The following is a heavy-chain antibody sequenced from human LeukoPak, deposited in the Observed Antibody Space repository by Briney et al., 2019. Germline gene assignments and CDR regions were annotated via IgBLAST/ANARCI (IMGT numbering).Heavy chain of an antibody. Sequence: PGGSLRLSCAASGFTFSSHEMNWVRQAPGKGLEWVSYISSSGTSIYYADTVKGRFTISRDNAKNTLYLQMNSLRAEDTAVYYCARDSYYGDAVDYWGQGTLVTVSS. V-gene: IGHV3-48*03. CDR1: GFTFSSHE. D-gene: IGHD4-17*01. CDR3: ARDSYYGDAVDY. J-gene: IGHJ4*02. CDR2: ISSSGTSI.